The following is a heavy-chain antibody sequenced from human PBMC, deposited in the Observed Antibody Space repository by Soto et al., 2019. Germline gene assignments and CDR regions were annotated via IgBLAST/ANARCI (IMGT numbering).Heavy chain of an antibody. CDR1: GYTFTSYG. CDR2: ISAYNGNT. V-gene: IGHV1-18*04. Sequence: VASVKVSCKASGYTFTSYGISWVRQAPGQGLEWMGWISAYNGNTNYAQKLQGRVTMTTDTSTSTAYMELRSLRSDDTAVYYCARGCSSTSCLYGMDVWGQGTTVTVSS. D-gene: IGHD2-2*01. CDR3: ARGCSSTSCLYGMDV. J-gene: IGHJ6*02.